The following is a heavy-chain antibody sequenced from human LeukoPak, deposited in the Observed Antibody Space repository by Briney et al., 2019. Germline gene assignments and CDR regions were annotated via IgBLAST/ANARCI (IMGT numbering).Heavy chain of an antibody. CDR2: ISSSSSYI. Sequence: GGSLRLSRAASVFTFSSYSMNWVRQAPGKGLEWVSSISSSSSYIYYADSVKGRFTISRDNAKNLLYLQMNSLRAEDTAVYYCARDSYSSSWYFDYWGQGTLVTVSS. V-gene: IGHV3-21*01. CDR1: VFTFSSYS. CDR3: ARDSYSSSWYFDY. J-gene: IGHJ4*02. D-gene: IGHD6-13*01.